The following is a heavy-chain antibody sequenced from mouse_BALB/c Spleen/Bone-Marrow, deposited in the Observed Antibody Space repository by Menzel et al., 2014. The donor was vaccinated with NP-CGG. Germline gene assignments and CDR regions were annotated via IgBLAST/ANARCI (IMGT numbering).Heavy chain of an antibody. Sequence: QVQLQRSGPALLRPGVSVKISCKGSGYPFTASALPWVNQSHAKSLAWIGVISIYSGNLNYNQKFKGKATMPVDKSSSTDYMELGRLRCEDSAIYYWASAIYYGNYEGFAYWGQGTLLTVSA. D-gene: IGHD2-1*01. J-gene: IGHJ3*01. CDR2: ISIYSGNL. CDR3: ASAIYYGNYEGFAY. V-gene: IGHV1-67*01. CDR1: GYPFTASA.